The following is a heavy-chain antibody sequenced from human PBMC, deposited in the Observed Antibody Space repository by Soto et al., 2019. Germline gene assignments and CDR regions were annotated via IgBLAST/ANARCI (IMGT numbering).Heavy chain of an antibody. CDR3: ARVGDYYGSGISSY. D-gene: IGHD3-10*01. CDR2: IYSGGST. J-gene: IGHJ4*02. CDR1: GFTVSSNY. V-gene: IGHV3-53*01. Sequence: RLSCAASGFTVSSNYMSWVRQAPGKGLEWVSVIYSGGSTYYADSVKGRFTISRDNSKNTLYLQMNSLRAEDTAVYYCARVGDYYGSGISSYWGQGTLVTVSS.